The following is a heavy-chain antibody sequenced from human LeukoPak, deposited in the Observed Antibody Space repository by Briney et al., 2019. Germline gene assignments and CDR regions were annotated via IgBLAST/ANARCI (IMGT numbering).Heavy chain of an antibody. CDR3: ARDHMAVGPAAKKDALDF. V-gene: IGHV4-30-2*01. Sequence: SETLSLTCTVSGGSISSADYYWTWIRQPPGKGLEWIGYISHTGGTYYNSSLLSRVTISVDRSKNQFFLTLGSVTAADTAVYFCARDHMAVGPAAKKDALDFWGQGTAVTVSS. D-gene: IGHD2-2*01. CDR1: GGSISSADYY. J-gene: IGHJ3*01. CDR2: ISHTGGT.